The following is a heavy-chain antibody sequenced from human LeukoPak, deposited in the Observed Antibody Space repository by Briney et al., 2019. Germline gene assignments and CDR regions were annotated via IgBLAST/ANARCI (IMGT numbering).Heavy chain of an antibody. J-gene: IGHJ3*02. CDR1: GGTFSSYA. CDR3: ARVRSHSNSNDAFDI. CDR2: IIPIFDTA. Sequence: SVKVSCKASGGTFSSYAISWVRQAPGQGLEWMGGIIPIFDTANYAQKFQGRVTITADESTSTAYMELSSLRSEDTAVYYCARVRSHSNSNDAFDIWGQGTMVTVSS. V-gene: IGHV1-69*13. D-gene: IGHD6-6*01.